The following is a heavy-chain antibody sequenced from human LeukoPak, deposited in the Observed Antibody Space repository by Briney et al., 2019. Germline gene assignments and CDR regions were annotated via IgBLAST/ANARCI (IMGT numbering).Heavy chain of an antibody. CDR3: ARGLASGYPPIPFDY. J-gene: IGHJ4*02. CDR1: GGSFDGYY. Sequence: SETLSLTCAVFGGSFDGYYWSWIRQPPGKGLEWIGEITYDGSTNYNPSLKSRVTISVDTSKIQLSLNLSSVTAADTAIYYCARGLASGYPPIPFDYWGQGTQVTVSS. D-gene: IGHD3-3*01. V-gene: IGHV4-34*01. CDR2: ITYDGST.